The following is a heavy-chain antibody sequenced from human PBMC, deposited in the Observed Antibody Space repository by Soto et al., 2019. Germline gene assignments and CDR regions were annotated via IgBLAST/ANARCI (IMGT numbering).Heavy chain of an antibody. CDR2: ISYDGSNK. D-gene: IGHD2-2*01. Sequence: GGSLRLSCAASGFTFSSYGMHWVRQAPGKGLEWVAVISYDGSNKYYADSVKGRFTISRDNSKNTLYLQMNSLRAEDTAVYYCAKEKGKYPNYYYYGMDVWGQGTTVTVSS. CDR1: GFTFSSYG. V-gene: IGHV3-30*18. J-gene: IGHJ6*02. CDR3: AKEKGKYPNYYYYGMDV.